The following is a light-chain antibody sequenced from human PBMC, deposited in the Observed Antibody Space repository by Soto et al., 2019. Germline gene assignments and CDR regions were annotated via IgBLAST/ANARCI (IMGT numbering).Light chain of an antibody. CDR1: QSVSSN. CDR3: QQYNNWPPGYT. Sequence: EIVMTQSPATLSVSPGERATLSCRASQSVSSNLAWYQQKPGQAPRLLIYGASTRATGIPARFSGSGSGTEFTLTISRLQSEDFAVYSCQQYNNWPPGYTFRQGTKVDIK. V-gene: IGKV3-15*01. J-gene: IGKJ2*01. CDR2: GAS.